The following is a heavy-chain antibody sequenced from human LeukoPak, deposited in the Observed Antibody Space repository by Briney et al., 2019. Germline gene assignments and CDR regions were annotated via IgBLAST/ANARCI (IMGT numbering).Heavy chain of an antibody. V-gene: IGHV1-2*02. CDR3: ARVLYGDSYDAFDI. Sequence: ASVKVSCKASGYTFTGYYMHWVRQAPGQGLEWMGWINPNSGGTNYALKFQGRVTMTRDTSISTAYMELSSLRSDDTAVYYCARVLYGDSYDAFDIWGQGTMVTVS. CDR1: GYTFTGYY. CDR2: INPNSGGT. D-gene: IGHD4-17*01. J-gene: IGHJ3*02.